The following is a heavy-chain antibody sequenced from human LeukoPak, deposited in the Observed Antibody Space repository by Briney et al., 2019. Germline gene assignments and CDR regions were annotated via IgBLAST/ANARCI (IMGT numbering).Heavy chain of an antibody. Sequence: PGGSLRLSCAASGFTFSSYAMHWVRQAPGKGLEWVAVISYDGSNKYYADSVKGRFTISRDNSKNTLYLQMNSLRAEDTAVYYCAREAYSSTAFDSWGQGTLVTVPS. D-gene: IGHD6-19*01. V-gene: IGHV3-30-3*01. J-gene: IGHJ4*02. CDR2: ISYDGSNK. CDR1: GFTFSSYA. CDR3: AREAYSSTAFDS.